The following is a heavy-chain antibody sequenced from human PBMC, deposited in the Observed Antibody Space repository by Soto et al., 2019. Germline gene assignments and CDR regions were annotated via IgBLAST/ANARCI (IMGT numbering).Heavy chain of an antibody. CDR2: IYYSGST. CDR1: GGSISSSSYY. J-gene: IGHJ4*02. V-gene: IGHV4-39*07. CDR3: ARKYCSSTRCYQYFDY. D-gene: IGHD2-2*01. Sequence: PSETLSLTCTVSGGSISSSSYYWGWIRQPPGKGLEWIGSIYYSGSTNYNPSLKSRVTISVDTSKSQFSLNLSSLTAADTAVYYCARKYCSSTRCYQYFDYWGQGTLVTVSS.